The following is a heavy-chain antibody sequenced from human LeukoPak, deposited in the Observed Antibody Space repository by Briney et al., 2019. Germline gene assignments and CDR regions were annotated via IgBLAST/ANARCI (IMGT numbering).Heavy chain of an antibody. CDR2: ISSSSSTI. D-gene: IGHD3-22*01. CDR1: GFTFSSYS. V-gene: IGHV3-48*01. J-gene: IGHJ4*02. CDR3: ARGRPDYYDSSAESDY. Sequence: GGSLRLSCAASGFTFSSYSMSWVRQAPGKGLEWVSYISSSSSTIYYADSVKGRFTISRDNAKNSLYLQMNSLRAEDTAVYYCARGRPDYYDSSAESDYWGQGTLVTVSS.